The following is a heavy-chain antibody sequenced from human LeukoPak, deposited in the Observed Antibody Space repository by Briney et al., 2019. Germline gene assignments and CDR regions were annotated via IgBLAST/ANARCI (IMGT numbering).Heavy chain of an antibody. CDR1: GFTFSSYG. CDR3: AKSVDTAIRYDAFDI. CDR2: IWYDGSNK. Sequence: AGGSLRLSCAASGFTFSSYGMHWVRQAPGKGLEWVAVIWYDGSNKYYADSVKGRFTISRDNSKNTLYLQMNSLRAEDTAVYYCAKSVDTAIRYDAFDIWGQGTMVTVSS. V-gene: IGHV3-33*06. D-gene: IGHD5-18*01. J-gene: IGHJ3*02.